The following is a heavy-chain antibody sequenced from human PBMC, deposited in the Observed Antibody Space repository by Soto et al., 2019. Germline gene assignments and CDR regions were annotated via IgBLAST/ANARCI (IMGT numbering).Heavy chain of an antibody. CDR1: GYTFTGYY. V-gene: IGHV1-2*02. CDR2: INPNSGGT. Sequence: ASVKVSCKASGYTFTGYYMHWVRQAPGQGLEWMGWINPNSGGTNYAQKFQGRVTMTRDTSISTAYMELSRLRSDDTAVYYCARVGLPTAAGTGNWCDPWGQGTLVTVSS. J-gene: IGHJ5*02. CDR3: ARVGLPTAAGTGNWCDP. D-gene: IGHD6-13*01.